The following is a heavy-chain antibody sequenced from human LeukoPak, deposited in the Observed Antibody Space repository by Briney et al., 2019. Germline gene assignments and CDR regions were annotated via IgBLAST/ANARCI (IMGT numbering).Heavy chain of an antibody. Sequence: ASVKVSCKVSGKTLSDLSIHWLRQPPGKGLEWLGGSDPEDGERIYAQMFQGRVTMTEDTSIDTAYMELSSLRSEDTAVYFCARGPRNDPWGQGTLVTVSS. CDR3: ARGPRNDP. V-gene: IGHV1-24*01. J-gene: IGHJ5*02. D-gene: IGHD1-14*01. CDR1: GKTLSDLS. CDR2: SDPEDGER.